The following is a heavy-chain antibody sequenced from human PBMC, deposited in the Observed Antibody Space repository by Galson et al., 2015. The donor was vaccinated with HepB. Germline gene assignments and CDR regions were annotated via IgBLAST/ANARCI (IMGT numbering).Heavy chain of an antibody. D-gene: IGHD3-9*01. J-gene: IGHJ6*02. CDR3: ARDRSNFDWLPPLTDGYYYYGMDV. CDR2: INPSGGST. Sequence: SVKVSCKASGYTFTSYGISWVRQAPGQGLEWMGIINPSGGSTSYAQKFQGRVTMTRDTSTSTVYMELSSLRSEDTAVYYCARDRSNFDWLPPLTDGYYYYGMDVWGQGTTVTVSS. CDR1: GYTFTSYG. V-gene: IGHV1-46*01.